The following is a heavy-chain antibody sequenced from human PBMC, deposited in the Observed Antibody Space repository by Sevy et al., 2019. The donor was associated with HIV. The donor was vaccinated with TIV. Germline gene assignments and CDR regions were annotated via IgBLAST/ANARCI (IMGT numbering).Heavy chain of an antibody. CDR1: GFTFSSYA. D-gene: IGHD2-21*01. V-gene: IGHV3-30-3*01. CDR2: ISYDGSNK. CDR3: ARALPQLLSVGYFDL. J-gene: IGHJ2*01. Sequence: GGSLRLSCAASGFTFSSYAIHWVRQAPGKGLEWVAVISYDGSNKYYADSVKGRFTISRDNSKNTLYLQMNSLRAEDTAVYYCARALPQLLSVGYFDLWGRGTLVTVSS.